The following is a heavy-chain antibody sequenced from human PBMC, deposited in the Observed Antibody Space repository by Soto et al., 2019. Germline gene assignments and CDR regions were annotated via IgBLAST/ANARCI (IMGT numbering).Heavy chain of an antibody. V-gene: IGHV4-39*01. J-gene: IGHJ4*02. Sequence: PSETLSLTCSVSGGSISSSSHYWGWIRQPPGKGLEWIGNIYYTGSTYYNPSLKSRVTISVDTSKNQFSLKLSSVTAADTAVYYCVRLYIIAAPTAMPSHWGQGTPVTVSS. CDR2: IYYTGST. CDR3: VRLYIIAAPTAMPSH. D-gene: IGHD2-2*01. CDR1: GGSISSSSHY.